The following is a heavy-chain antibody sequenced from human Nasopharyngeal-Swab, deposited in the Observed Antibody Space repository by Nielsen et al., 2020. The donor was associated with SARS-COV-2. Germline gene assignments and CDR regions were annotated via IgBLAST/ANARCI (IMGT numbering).Heavy chain of an antibody. CDR2: INSDGSST. J-gene: IGHJ6*02. CDR3: ARGPLLKYYDSSGQSGGYYYYGMDV. V-gene: IGHV3-74*01. CDR1: GFTFSSYW. Sequence: GESLKISCAASGFTFSSYWMHWVRQAPGKGLLWVSRINSDGSSTSYADSVKGRFTISRDNAKNTLYLQMNSLRAEDTAVYYCARGPLLKYYDSSGQSGGYYYYGMDVWGQGTTVTVSS. D-gene: IGHD3-22*01.